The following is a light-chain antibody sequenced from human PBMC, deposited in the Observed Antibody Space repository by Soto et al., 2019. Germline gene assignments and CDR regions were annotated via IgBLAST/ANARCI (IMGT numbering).Light chain of an antibody. CDR1: SSNIGDNP. V-gene: IGLV1-44*01. CDR3: STWDDTLDAYV. Sequence: QSVLPQPPSASAPPGQRVTISCSGGSSNIGDNPVNWYQHLPGAAPTPLIYNNNQRPSGVPDRFSGSKSGASASLAISGLRSEDEADYYCSTWDDTLDAYVFGTGTKVTV. CDR2: NNN. J-gene: IGLJ1*01.